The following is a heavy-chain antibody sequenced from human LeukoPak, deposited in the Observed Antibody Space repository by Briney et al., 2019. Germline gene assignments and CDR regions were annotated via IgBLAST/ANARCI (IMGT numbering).Heavy chain of an antibody. CDR1: GFTFSSYS. CDR2: ISSSSSYI. V-gene: IGHV3-21*01. Sequence: GGSLRLSCAASGFTFSSYSMNWVRQAPGKGLEWVSSISSSSSYIYYADSVKGRFTISRDNAKNSLYLQMNSLRAEDTAVYYCARDYVIAEAGKIPFDYWGQGTLVTVSS. CDR3: ARDYVIAEAGKIPFDY. D-gene: IGHD6-13*01. J-gene: IGHJ4*02.